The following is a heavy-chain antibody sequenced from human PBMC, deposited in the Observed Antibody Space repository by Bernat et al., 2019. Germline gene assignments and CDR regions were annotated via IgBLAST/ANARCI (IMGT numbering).Heavy chain of an antibody. J-gene: IGHJ6*02. V-gene: IGHV3-66*01. CDR3: AGLTKTYYYGMDV. D-gene: IGHD1-14*01. CDR1: GFTVSSNY. CDR2: IYSGGST. Sequence: EVQLVESGGGLVQPGGSLRLSCAASGFTVSSNYMSWVRQAPGKGLEWVSDIYSGGSTYYADSVKGRFTISRDNSKNTLYLQMNSLRAEDTAVYYCAGLTKTYYYGMDVWGQGTTVTVSS.